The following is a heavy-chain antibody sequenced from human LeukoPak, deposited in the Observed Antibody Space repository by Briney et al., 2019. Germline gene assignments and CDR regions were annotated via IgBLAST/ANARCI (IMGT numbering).Heavy chain of an antibody. D-gene: IGHD2-15*01. CDR2: IYYSGRT. CDR3: ARGVVAATGYDY. CDR1: GGSISSGTNY. V-gene: IGHV4-39*07. J-gene: IGHJ4*02. Sequence: PSETLSLTCTVSGGSISSGTNYWGWIRQPPGKGLEWIGNIYYSGRTYYNSSLKSRVTISVDTLKNQFSLKMSSVTAADTATYYCARGVVAATGYDYWSQGTLVTVSS.